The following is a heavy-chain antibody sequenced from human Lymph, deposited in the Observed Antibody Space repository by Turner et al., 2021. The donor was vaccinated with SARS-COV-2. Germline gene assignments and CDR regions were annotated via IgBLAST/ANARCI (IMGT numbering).Heavy chain of an antibody. CDR2: IRSKAYGGTT. J-gene: IGHJ4*02. Sequence: EVQLVESGGGLVQPGRSLRPSCPASGFPFGDYGMSWVRQAPGKGLEWVGFIRSKAYGGTTEYAASVKGRFTISRDDSKSIAYLQMNSLKTEDTAVYYCTRVKYCTGGTCYGYHFDYWGQGTLVTVSS. D-gene: IGHD2-15*01. CDR3: TRVKYCTGGTCYGYHFDY. CDR1: GFPFGDYG. V-gene: IGHV3-49*04.